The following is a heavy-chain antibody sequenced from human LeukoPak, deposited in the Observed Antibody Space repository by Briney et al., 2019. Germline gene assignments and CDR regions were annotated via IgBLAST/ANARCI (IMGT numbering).Heavy chain of an antibody. D-gene: IGHD2-15*01. Sequence: GGSLRLSCAASGFTFSSYSINWVRQAPGKGLEWVSSITSSGRYIYYADSVKGRFTISRDNSKNTLYLQMNRLRPEDAAVYYCAKAPVTTCRGAFCYPFDYWGLGTLVTVSS. CDR3: AKAPVTTCRGAFCYPFDY. CDR1: GFTFSSYS. V-gene: IGHV3-21*04. J-gene: IGHJ4*02. CDR2: ITSSGRYI.